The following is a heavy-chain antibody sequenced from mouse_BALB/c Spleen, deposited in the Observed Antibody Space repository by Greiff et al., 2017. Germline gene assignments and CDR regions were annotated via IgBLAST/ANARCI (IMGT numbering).Heavy chain of an antibody. CDR2: INPDSSTI. J-gene: IGHJ3*01. CDR3: ARPLTGTSWFAY. Sequence: EVKLLESGGGLVQPGGSLKLSCAASGFDFSRYWMSWVRQAPGKGLEWIGEINPDSSTINYTPSLKDKFIISRDNAKNTLYLQMSKVRSEDTALYYCARPLTGTSWFAYWGQGTLVTVSA. CDR1: GFDFSRYW. V-gene: IGHV4-1*02. D-gene: IGHD4-1*01.